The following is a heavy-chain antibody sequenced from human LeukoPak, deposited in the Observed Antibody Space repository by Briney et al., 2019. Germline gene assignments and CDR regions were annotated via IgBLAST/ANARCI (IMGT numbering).Heavy chain of an antibody. CDR2: LNSRTDGETT. D-gene: IGHD3-16*01. J-gene: IGHJ4*02. V-gene: IGHV3-15*01. Sequence: PGGSLRLSCVVSGFSFTKAWVSWARQAPGKGLEWVGRLNSRTDGETTDYAAPVRGRFSISRDDSKPTVFLQMNSLKIEDTAVYYCTTMFNVVMGDLFDYWGQGTLVTVSS. CDR3: TTMFNVVMGDLFDY. CDR1: GFSFTKAW.